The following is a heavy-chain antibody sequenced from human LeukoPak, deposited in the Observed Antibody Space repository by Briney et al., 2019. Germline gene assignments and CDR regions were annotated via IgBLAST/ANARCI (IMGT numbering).Heavy chain of an antibody. D-gene: IGHD3-3*01. CDR1: GFTFSRYA. Sequence: GRSLRLSCAFSGFTFSRYAMSWVRQAPGKGLEWVSAISGSGGSTYYADSAEGRFTDSRHNSKNRLYLQMNRLSAEDTAVYYYAKDGVLRFLGWLLPDFNFWGQGTLVTVTA. CDR3: AKDGVLRFLGWLLPDFNF. V-gene: IGHV3-23*01. CDR2: ISGSGGST. J-gene: IGHJ4*02.